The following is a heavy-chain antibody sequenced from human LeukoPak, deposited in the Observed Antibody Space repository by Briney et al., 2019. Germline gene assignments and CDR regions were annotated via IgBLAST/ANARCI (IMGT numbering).Heavy chain of an antibody. D-gene: IGHD6-25*01. CDR2: INHSGST. J-gene: IGHJ4*02. CDR3: ASIAANYFDY. V-gene: IGHV4-34*01. Sequence: SETLSLTCAVYGGSFSGYYWSWIRQPPGKGLEWIGEINHSGSTNYNPSLKGRVTISVDTSKNQFSLKLSSVTAADTAVYYCASIAANYFDYWGQGTLVTVSS. CDR1: GGSFSGYY.